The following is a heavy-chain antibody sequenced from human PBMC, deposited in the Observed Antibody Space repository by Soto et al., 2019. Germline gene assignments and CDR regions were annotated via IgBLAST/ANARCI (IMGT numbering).Heavy chain of an antibody. V-gene: IGHV1-18*01. Sequence: QVQLVQSGGEVKKPGASVKVSCKASGYTFSNFGLSWVRQAPGQGLELMGWISPYNGNTNYAQKLQGRLTMTTDTSTSTAYMELRSLRSDDTAVYYCARDRLGVSDTGGGFDSWGQGTLVTVSS. CDR3: ARDRLGVSDTGGGFDS. D-gene: IGHD2-8*01. J-gene: IGHJ4*02. CDR1: GYTFSNFG. CDR2: ISPYNGNT.